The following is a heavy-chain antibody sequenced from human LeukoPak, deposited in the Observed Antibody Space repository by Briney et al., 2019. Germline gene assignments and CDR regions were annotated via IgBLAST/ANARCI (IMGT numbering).Heavy chain of an antibody. J-gene: IGHJ5*02. CDR3: ARGSRDGWFDP. CDR1: GFTFTSYT. V-gene: IGHV3-21*01. D-gene: IGHD5-24*01. Sequence: GGSLRLSCAAFGFTFTSYTMNWVRQAPGKGLEWVSSSSSRSSYIFYADSVKGRFSISRDNPKNSLYLQMNSMRAADTAVYYCARGSRDGWFDPWGQGTLVTVSS. CDR2: SSSRSSYI.